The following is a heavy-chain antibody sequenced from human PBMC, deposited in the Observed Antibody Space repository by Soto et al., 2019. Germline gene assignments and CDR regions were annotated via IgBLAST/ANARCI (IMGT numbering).Heavy chain of an antibody. V-gene: IGHV3-23*01. CDR3: AKIRLYDSRDYHRAGLDI. D-gene: IGHD3-22*01. Sequence: EVQLLESGGGLVRPGGSLRLSCAASGFTFRDYALTWVRQAPGKGLEWVSGISGNGRTTYYADSVKGRFTISRDNCNNTVYLQMHSLRAEDTAVDYCAKIRLYDSRDYHRAGLDIWGHGTRVTVSS. J-gene: IGHJ3*02. CDR2: ISGNGRTT. CDR1: GFTFRDYA.